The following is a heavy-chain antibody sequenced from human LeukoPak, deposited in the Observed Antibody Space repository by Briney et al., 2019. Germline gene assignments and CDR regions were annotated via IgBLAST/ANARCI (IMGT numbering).Heavy chain of an antibody. CDR1: GGSISSSSYY. V-gene: IGHV4-39*07. CDR3: ARAMDIVVVPAACGFDY. J-gene: IGHJ4*02. Sequence: SETLSLTCTVSGGSISSSSYYWGWIRQPPGKGLEWIGSIYYSGSTYYNPSLKSRVTISVDTSKNQFSLKLSSVTAADTAVYYCARAMDIVVVPAACGFDYWGQGTLVTVSS. D-gene: IGHD2-2*03. CDR2: IYYSGST.